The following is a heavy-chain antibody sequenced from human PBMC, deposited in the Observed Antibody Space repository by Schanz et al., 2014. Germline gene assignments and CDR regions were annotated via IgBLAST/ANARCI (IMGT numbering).Heavy chain of an antibody. CDR1: GFTFSSYG. CDR2: IYASGAT. Sequence: QVQLVESGGGVVQPGRSLRLSCAASGFTFSSYGMHWVRQAPGKGLEWVSIIYASGATYYADSVKRRFTISRDISKNTLHLQVTSLRAEDTAIYYCARDGNYYGSRNYYKTPYYFDYWGQGTLVTVSS. J-gene: IGHJ4*02. D-gene: IGHD3-10*01. CDR3: ARDGNYYGSRNYYKTPYYFDY. V-gene: IGHV3-NL1*01.